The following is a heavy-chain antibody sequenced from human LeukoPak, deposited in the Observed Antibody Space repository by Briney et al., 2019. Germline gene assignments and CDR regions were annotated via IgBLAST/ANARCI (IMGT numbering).Heavy chain of an antibody. CDR1: GFTVSSNS. CDR2: IYSDNT. D-gene: IGHD6-19*01. Sequence: GGSLRLSCTVSGFTVSSNSMSWVRQAPGKGLEWVSFIYSDNTHYSDSVKGRFTISRDNSKNTLYLQMNSLRAEDTAVYYCARGWNSGWFGDYWGQGTLVTVSS. CDR3: ARGWNSGWFGDY. J-gene: IGHJ4*02. V-gene: IGHV3-53*01.